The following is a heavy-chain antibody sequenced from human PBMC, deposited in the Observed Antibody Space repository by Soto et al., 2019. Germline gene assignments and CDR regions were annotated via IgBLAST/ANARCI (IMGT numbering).Heavy chain of an antibody. CDR1: GGTFSSYT. CDR2: IIPILGIA. V-gene: IGHV1-69*08. Sequence: QVQLVQSGAEVKKPGSSVKVSCKASGGTFSSYTISWVRQAPGQGLEWMGRIIPILGIANYAQKFQGRVTITGYKPTSTADMGLSSVRSEDTAVYYCEREKGMATLRHDGMDVWGQGTTVTVSS. D-gene: IGHD5-12*01. J-gene: IGHJ6*02. CDR3: EREKGMATLRHDGMDV.